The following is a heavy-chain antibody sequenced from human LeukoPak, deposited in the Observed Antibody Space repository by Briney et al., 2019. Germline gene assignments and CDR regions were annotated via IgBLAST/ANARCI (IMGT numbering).Heavy chain of an antibody. CDR2: ISSSGSTI. CDR1: GFSLRSYE. V-gene: IGHV3-48*03. Sequence: GGSLRLSCVVSGFSLRSYEMNWVRQAPGKGLEWVSYISSSGSTIYYADSVKGRFTISRDNAKNSLYLQMNSLRAEDTAVYYCARDLGIYGGEGRPAWYFDLWGRGTLVTVSS. J-gene: IGHJ2*01. D-gene: IGHD4-23*01. CDR3: ARDLGIYGGEGRPAWYFDL.